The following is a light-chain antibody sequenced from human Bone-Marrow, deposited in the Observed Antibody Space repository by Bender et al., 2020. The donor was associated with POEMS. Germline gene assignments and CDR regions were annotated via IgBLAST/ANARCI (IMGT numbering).Light chain of an antibody. CDR1: ASDIGSYNF. Sequence: QSALTQPASVSGSPGQSITFSCTGTASDIGSYNFVSWYQQHPGKAPKLVIYEGDKRPSGISSRFSGSKSGNTASLTISGLQTEDEAHYYCCSYASRSTYVFGTGTKVTVL. CDR2: EGD. J-gene: IGLJ1*01. CDR3: CSYASRSTYV. V-gene: IGLV2-23*01.